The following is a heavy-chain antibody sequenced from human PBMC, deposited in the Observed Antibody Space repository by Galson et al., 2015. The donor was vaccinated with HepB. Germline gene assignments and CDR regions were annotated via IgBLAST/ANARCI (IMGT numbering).Heavy chain of an antibody. CDR1: GFPFSNAW. CDR3: TTDCGDDNSPFPSSDAFDI. J-gene: IGHJ3*02. D-gene: IGHD3-22*01. Sequence: SLRLSCAASGFPFSNAWMSWVRQAPGKGLEWIGRIKSKTHGGTTDYAAPVKGRFTISRDDSKNTLYLQMNSLKTEDSAVYYCTTDCGDDNSPFPSSDAFDIWGQGTMVTVSS. CDR2: IKSKTHGGTT. V-gene: IGHV3-15*01.